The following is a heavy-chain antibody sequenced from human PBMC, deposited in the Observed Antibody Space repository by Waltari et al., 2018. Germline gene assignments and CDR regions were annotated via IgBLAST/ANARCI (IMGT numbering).Heavy chain of an antibody. J-gene: IGHJ4*02. CDR1: GGSFSGYY. Sequence: QVQLQQWGAGLLKPSETLSLTCAVYGGSFSGYYWSWIRQPPGKGLEWIGEINHSGSTNYNPSLKSRVTISVDTSKNQFSLKLSSVTAADTAVYYCARGSVTIFWRPFDYWGQGTLVTVSS. D-gene: IGHD3-9*01. CDR3: ARGSVTIFWRPFDY. CDR2: INHSGST. V-gene: IGHV4-34*01.